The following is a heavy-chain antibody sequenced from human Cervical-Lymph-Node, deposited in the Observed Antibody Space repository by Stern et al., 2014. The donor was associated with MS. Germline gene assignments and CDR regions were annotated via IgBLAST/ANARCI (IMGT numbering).Heavy chain of an antibody. CDR2: NNAGNGNT. V-gene: IGHV1-3*01. J-gene: IGHJ4*02. CDR1: GYTFTSYA. CDR3: ARSYSSGWYPPDY. D-gene: IGHD6-19*01. Sequence: QVQLVESGAEVQKPGASVKVSCKASGYTFTSYAMHWVRQAPGQRLEWIGWNNAGNGNTKYSQKFQGRVTITRDTSASTAYMELSSLRSEDTAVYYCARSYSSGWYPPDYWGQGTLVTVSS.